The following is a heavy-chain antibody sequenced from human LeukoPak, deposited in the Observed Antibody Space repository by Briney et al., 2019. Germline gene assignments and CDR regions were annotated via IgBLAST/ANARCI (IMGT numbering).Heavy chain of an antibody. D-gene: IGHD3-16*01. J-gene: IGHJ3*02. CDR2: IKEDGSEK. V-gene: IGHV3-7*03. Sequence: GGSLRLSCAASGFTFSRYWMSWVRQAPGKGLEWVANIKEDGSEKDFVDSEKGRLSISRDNAKNSLYLQVNSLRAEDMAVYFCTREGVGGFDIWGQGAMVTVSS. CDR1: GFTFSRYW. CDR3: TREGVGGFDI.